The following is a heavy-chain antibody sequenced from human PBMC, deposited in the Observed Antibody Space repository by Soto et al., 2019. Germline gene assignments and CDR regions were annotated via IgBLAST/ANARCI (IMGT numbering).Heavy chain of an antibody. CDR3: ARRYSGSYYFDY. D-gene: IGHD1-26*01. CDR2: IDPSDSYT. Sequence: HGESLKISCKGSGYSFTSYWISWVRQMPGKGLEWMGRIDPSDSYTNYSPSFQGHVTISADKSISTAYLQWSSLKASDTAMYYCARRYSGSYYFDYWGQGTLVTVSS. J-gene: IGHJ4*02. CDR1: GYSFTSYW. V-gene: IGHV5-10-1*01.